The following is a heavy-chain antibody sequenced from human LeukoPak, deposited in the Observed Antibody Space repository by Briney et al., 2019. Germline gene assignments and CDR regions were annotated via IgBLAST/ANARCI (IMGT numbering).Heavy chain of an antibody. V-gene: IGHV3-33*01. D-gene: IGHD1-26*01. CDR2: IWSDGSNK. CDR3: ARDTGGSELGFIYYYYYGMDV. CDR1: GFTFSSYG. Sequence: GGSLRLSCAASGFTFSSYGMHWVRQAPVKGLEWVAFIWSDGSNKYYADSVKGRFTVSRDNSRNTLYLQMNILRAEDTAVYYCARDTGGSELGFIYYYYYGMDVWGLGTTVTVSS. J-gene: IGHJ6*02.